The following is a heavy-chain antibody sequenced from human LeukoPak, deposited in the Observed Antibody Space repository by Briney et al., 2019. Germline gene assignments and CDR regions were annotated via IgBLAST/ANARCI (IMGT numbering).Heavy chain of an antibody. CDR2: ISYEGSNK. CDR1: GFTFSSYG. CDR3: AKEIITGDDYGDFSNYGMDV. J-gene: IGHJ6*02. D-gene: IGHD4-17*01. Sequence: GGSLRLSCAASGFTFSSYGMHWVRQAPGKGLGWVAVISYEGSNKKYTDSVKGRFTISRDNSKNTLYLQMNSLRAEDTAVYYCAKEIITGDDYGDFSNYGMDVWGQGTTVTASS. V-gene: IGHV3-30*18.